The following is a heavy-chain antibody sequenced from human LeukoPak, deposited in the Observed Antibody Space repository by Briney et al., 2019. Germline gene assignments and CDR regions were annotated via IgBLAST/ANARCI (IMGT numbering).Heavy chain of an antibody. CDR2: ISSSSSYT. CDR1: GFTFSDYY. J-gene: IGHJ4*02. CDR3: ARFYYDYVWGSYRYTQFDY. Sequence: GGSLRLSCAASGFTFSDYYMSWIRQAPGKGLEWVSYISSSSSYTNYADSAKGRFTISRDNAKNSLYLQMNSLRAEDTAVYYCARFYYDYVWGSYRYTQFDYWGQGTLVTVSS. V-gene: IGHV3-11*06. D-gene: IGHD3-16*02.